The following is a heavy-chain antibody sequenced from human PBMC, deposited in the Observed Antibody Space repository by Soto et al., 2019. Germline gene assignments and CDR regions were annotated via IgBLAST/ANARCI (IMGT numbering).Heavy chain of an antibody. CDR3: ARWVEVSLDYFDS. Sequence: SETLYITCSVPTDSIANRHYYWSWVRQKPGKGLEWIGHIFHTGRTHFNPSLKSRVSISVDTSNYQFSLYLMSVTAADTAVYFCARWVEVSLDYFDSWGQGILVT. CDR2: IFHTGRT. D-gene: IGHD2-15*01. V-gene: IGHV4-31*03. CDR1: TDSIANRHYY. J-gene: IGHJ4*02.